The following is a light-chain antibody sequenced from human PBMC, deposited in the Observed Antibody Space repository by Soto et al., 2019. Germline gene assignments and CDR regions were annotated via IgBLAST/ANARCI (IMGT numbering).Light chain of an antibody. CDR1: QDISNY. J-gene: IGKJ5*01. V-gene: IGKV1-33*01. CDR2: DAS. Sequence: DIQMTQSPSSLSASVGDRVTITCQASQDISNYLNWYQQKPGKAPKLLIYDASNLETGVPSRFSGSGSGTDFTFTISSLQPEDIATYYCQQYDNLYDITFGQGTRLEIK. CDR3: QQYDNLYDIT.